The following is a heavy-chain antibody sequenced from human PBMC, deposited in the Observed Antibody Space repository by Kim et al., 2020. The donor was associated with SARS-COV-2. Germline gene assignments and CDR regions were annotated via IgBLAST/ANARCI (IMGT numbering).Heavy chain of an antibody. Sequence: RFTISRDNSKNTLYLQMNSLRAEDTAVYYCARAAVPGIAVAGTVSGYFYYWGQGTLVTVSS. J-gene: IGHJ4*02. V-gene: IGHV3-30*01. CDR3: ARAAVPGIAVAGTVSGYFYY. D-gene: IGHD6-19*01.